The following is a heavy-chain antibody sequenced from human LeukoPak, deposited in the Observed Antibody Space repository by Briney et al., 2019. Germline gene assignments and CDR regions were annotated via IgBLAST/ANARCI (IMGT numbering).Heavy chain of an antibody. D-gene: IGHD6-13*01. CDR1: GFTVSSNY. Sequence: GGSLRLSCAASGFTVSSNYMSWVRQAPGKGLEWVSVIYSGGSTYYADSVKGRFTTSRDNSKNTLYLQMNSLRAEDTAVYYCASSIAAAGTHLDYWGQGTLVTVSS. J-gene: IGHJ4*02. CDR2: IYSGGST. CDR3: ASSIAAAGTHLDY. V-gene: IGHV3-53*01.